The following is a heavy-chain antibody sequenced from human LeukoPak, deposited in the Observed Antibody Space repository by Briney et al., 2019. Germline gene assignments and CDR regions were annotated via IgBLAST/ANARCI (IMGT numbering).Heavy chain of an antibody. Sequence: GGSLRLTCAASGFTFSSYGMHWVRQALGKGLEWVAVIWYDGSNKYYADSVKGRFTISRDNSKNTLYLQMNSLRAEDTAVYYCAKDLGSSWPDSSEYYFDYWGQGTLVTVSS. J-gene: IGHJ4*02. CDR2: IWYDGSNK. V-gene: IGHV3-33*06. CDR1: GFTFSSYG. D-gene: IGHD6-13*01. CDR3: AKDLGSSWPDSSEYYFDY.